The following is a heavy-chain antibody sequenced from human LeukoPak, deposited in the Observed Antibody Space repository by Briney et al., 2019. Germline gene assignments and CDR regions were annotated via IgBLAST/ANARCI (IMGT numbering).Heavy chain of an antibody. V-gene: IGHV4-39*07. Sequence: PSETLSLTCTVSGGSISSSSYYWGWIRQPPGKGLEWIGSIYYSGSTYYNPSLKSRVTISVDTSKNQFSLKLSSVTAADTAVYYCARDRINPNWFDPWGQGTLVTVSS. CDR1: GGSISSSSYY. J-gene: IGHJ5*02. CDR2: IYYSGST. CDR3: ARDRINPNWFDP.